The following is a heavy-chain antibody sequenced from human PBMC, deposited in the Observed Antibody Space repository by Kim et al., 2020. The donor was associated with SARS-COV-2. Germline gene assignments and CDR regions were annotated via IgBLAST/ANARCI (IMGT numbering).Heavy chain of an antibody. CDR3: ARGGDDSSGYSHYGMDV. J-gene: IGHJ6*02. D-gene: IGHD3-22*01. CDR1: GFTVSNNY. V-gene: IGHV3-66*01. Sequence: GGSLRLSCAASGFTVSNNYISWVRQAPGKGLEWVSVIYSGGSTYYADSVKGRVTISRDNSKNTLYLQMNSLRVEDTAVYYCARGGDDSSGYSHYGMDVWGQGTTVTVSS. CDR2: IYSGGST.